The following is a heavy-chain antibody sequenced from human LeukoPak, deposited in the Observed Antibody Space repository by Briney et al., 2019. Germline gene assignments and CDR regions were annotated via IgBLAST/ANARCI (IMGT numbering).Heavy chain of an antibody. J-gene: IGHJ4*02. Sequence: GGSLRHSWSDFGFALNSEGNAWVGQAPGKGLEWVSTISGASGTTYYADSVKGRFTISRDNSKHTLEQQKNGVRAKEMAVYYCAVYCCCGCYSGLLWGQGTLVTVSS. V-gene: IGHV3-23*01. D-gene: IGHD2-21*02. CDR3: AVYCCCGCYSGLL. CDR2: ISGASGTT. CDR1: GFALNSEG.